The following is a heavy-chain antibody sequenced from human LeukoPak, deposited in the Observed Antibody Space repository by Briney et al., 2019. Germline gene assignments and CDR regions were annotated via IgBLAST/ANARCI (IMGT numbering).Heavy chain of an antibody. Sequence: SETLSLTCTVSGGSISSSSYYWGWIRQPAGKGLEWIGYIYDSGSTNYNPSLKSQVTISVDTSKNQFSLKLSSVTAADTAVYYCARTAATASYYYYYMDVWGKGTTVTISS. V-gene: IGHV4-61*05. CDR3: ARTAATASYYYYYMDV. D-gene: IGHD2-15*01. CDR2: IYDSGST. CDR1: GGSISSSSYY. J-gene: IGHJ6*03.